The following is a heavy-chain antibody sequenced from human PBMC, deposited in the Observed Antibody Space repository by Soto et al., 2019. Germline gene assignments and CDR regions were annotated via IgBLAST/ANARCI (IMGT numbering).Heavy chain of an antibody. Sequence: PGGSLRLSCAASGFTFSNAWMSWVRQAPGKGLEWVGRIKSKTDGETRDYAAPVKGRFTISRDDSKNTLYLQMNSLKTEDTAVYYCTTDDPLNTNWGQGTLVTVSS. V-gene: IGHV3-15*01. CDR1: GFTFSNAW. J-gene: IGHJ4*02. CDR2: IKSKTDGETR. D-gene: IGHD1-26*01. CDR3: TTDDPLNTN.